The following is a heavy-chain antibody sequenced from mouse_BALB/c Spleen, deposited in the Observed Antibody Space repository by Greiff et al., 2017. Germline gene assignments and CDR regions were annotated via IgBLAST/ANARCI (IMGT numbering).Heavy chain of an antibody. CDR1: GFTFSSFG. D-gene: IGHD2-1*01. CDR2: ISSGSSTI. CDR3: ARGGGNYEAMDY. Sequence: EVQLVESGGGLVQPGGSRKLSCAASGFTFSSFGMHWVRQAPEKGLEWVAYISSGSSTIYYADTVKGRFTISRDNPKNTLFLQMTSLRSEDTAMYYCARGGGNYEAMDYWGQGTSVTVSS. J-gene: IGHJ4*01. V-gene: IGHV5-17*02.